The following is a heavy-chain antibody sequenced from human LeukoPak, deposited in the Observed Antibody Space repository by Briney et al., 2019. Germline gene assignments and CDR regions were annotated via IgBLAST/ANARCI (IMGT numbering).Heavy chain of an antibody. Sequence: GGSLRPSCAASGFTFSSYEMNWVRQAPGKGLEWVSYISGSGSTMYYADSVKGRFTISRDNAKNSLYLQMNSLRAEDTAVYYCATDLGSSRPNFWGQETLVTVSS. CDR2: ISGSGSTM. CDR3: ATDLGSSRPNF. V-gene: IGHV3-48*03. J-gene: IGHJ4*02. CDR1: GFTFSSYE. D-gene: IGHD6-13*01.